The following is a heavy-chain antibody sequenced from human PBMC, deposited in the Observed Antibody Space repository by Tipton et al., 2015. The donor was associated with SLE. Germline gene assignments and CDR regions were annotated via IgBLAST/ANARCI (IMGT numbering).Heavy chain of an antibody. CDR2: IYYSGST. CDR1: GGSISSYY. Sequence: TLSLTCTVSGGSISSYYWSWIRQPPGEGLEWIGYIYYSGSTNYNPSLKSRVTISVDTSKNQFSLKLSSVTAADTAMYYCARHGVAVAAHWGFDYWGQGTLVTVSS. CDR3: ARHGVAVAAHWGFDY. J-gene: IGHJ4*02. D-gene: IGHD6-19*01. V-gene: IGHV4-59*08.